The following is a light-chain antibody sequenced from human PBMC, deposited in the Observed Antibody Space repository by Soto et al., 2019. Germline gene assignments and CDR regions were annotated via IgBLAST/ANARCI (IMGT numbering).Light chain of an antibody. J-gene: IGLJ1*01. CDR3: QSYDSSLSGYV. CDR2: GNS. CDR1: SSNIGAGYD. V-gene: IGLV1-40*01. Sequence: QPVLTQPPSVYGAPGQRVTISCTGSSSNIGAGYDVHWYQQLPGTAPKLLIYGNSNRPSGVPDRFSGSKSGTSASLAITGLQAEDEADYYCQSYDSSLSGYVFGTGTKLTV.